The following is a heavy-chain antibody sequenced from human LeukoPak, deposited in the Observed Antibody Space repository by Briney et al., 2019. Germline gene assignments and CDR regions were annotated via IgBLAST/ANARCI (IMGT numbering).Heavy chain of an antibody. V-gene: IGHV1-8*03. D-gene: IGHD3-16*02. CDR1: GYTFTSYD. CDR3: ATRRGIVPYYFDY. J-gene: IGHJ4*02. Sequence: ASVKVSCKASGYTFTSYDINWVRQATGQGLEWMGWMNPNSGNTGYAQKFQGRVTITRNTSISTAYMELSSLRSEDTAVYYCATRRGIVPYYFDYWGQGTLVTVSS. CDR2: MNPNSGNT.